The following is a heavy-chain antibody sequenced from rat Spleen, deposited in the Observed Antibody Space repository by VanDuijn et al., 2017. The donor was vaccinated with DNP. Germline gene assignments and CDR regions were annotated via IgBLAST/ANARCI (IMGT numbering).Heavy chain of an antibody. Sequence: EVKLVESGGGLVQPGRSLKLSCVASGFNFNDYWMNWVPQAPGRGLEWVASITNSGGNFYYPDSVKGRFTISRDNAQNTLYLHMNSLRSEDTATYYCTRGPIYYSTSYIPDYWGQGVMVTVSS. CDR1: GFNFNDYW. J-gene: IGHJ2*01. CDR3: TRGPIYYSTSYIPDY. D-gene: IGHD1-2*01. CDR2: ITNSGGNF. V-gene: IGHV5-31*01.